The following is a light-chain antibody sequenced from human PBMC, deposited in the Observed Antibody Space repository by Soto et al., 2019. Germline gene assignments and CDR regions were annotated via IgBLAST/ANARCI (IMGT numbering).Light chain of an antibody. CDR2: KAS. J-gene: IGKJ1*01. CDR1: QTISSW. Sequence: DIQMTQSPSTLSGSVGDRVTITCRASQTISSWLAWYQQKPGKAPKLLIYKASTLKSGVPSRFSGSGSGTEFPLTISSLQPDDFATYYCQHYNSYSEAFGQGTKVEIK. CDR3: QHYNSYSEA. V-gene: IGKV1-5*03.